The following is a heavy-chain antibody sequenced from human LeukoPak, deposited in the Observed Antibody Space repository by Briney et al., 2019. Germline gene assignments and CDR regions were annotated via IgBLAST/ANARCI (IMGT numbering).Heavy chain of an antibody. CDR1: GFTFSNYA. J-gene: IGHJ1*01. D-gene: IGHD6-19*01. CDR3: AKASIAVAGNYFQH. Sequence: PGGSLRLSCEASGFTFSNYAMHWVRQAPGKGLEWVAVLAHDGGDKYFADSVKGRFTISRDNAKNSLYLQMNSLRAEDTALYYCAKASIAVAGNYFQHWGQGTLVTVSS. V-gene: IGHV3-30*04. CDR2: LAHDGGDK.